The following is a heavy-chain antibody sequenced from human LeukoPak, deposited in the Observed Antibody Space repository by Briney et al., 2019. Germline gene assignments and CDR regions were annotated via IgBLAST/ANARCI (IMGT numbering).Heavy chain of an antibody. V-gene: IGHV3-72*01. Sequence: GGSLRLSCAASGFTFSDHFMDWVRQAPGKGLEWVGRSRNKANSYTTEYAAPVKGRFTISRDDSRNSVYLQMNSLKTEDTAVYYCARDTQDTYVMDVWGQGTTVTVSS. J-gene: IGHJ6*02. CDR2: SRNKANSYTT. CDR1: GFTFSDHF. CDR3: ARDTQDTYVMDV.